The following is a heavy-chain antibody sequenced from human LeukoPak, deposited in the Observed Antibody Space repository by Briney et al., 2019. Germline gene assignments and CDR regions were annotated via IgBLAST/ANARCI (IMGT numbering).Heavy chain of an antibody. CDR1: GGTFSSYA. Sequence: SVKVSCKXSGGTFSSYAISWVRQAPGQGLEWMGGIIPIFGTANYSQKFQGRVTITTDESTSTAYMELSSLRSEDTAVYYCARGRGSPYCSSTNCSHYYYYMDVWGKGTTVTVSS. CDR3: ARGRGSPYCSSTNCSHYYYYMDV. V-gene: IGHV1-69*05. J-gene: IGHJ6*03. D-gene: IGHD2-2*01. CDR2: IIPIFGTA.